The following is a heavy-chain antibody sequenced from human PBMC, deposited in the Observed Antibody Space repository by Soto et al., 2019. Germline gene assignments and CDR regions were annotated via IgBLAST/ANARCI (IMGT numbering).Heavy chain of an antibody. CDR2: INPKSGDT. Sequence: QVQLVQSGAEVKKPGASVKVSCKTSGYTFSDFYIHWVRLAPGQGLEWMGWINPKSGDTNYAQNFQGWVSMTRDTSISAAYMELSRLTSDDTAVFYCATSRGFGYGTEVYYLDYWGQGTLVTVSP. V-gene: IGHV1-2*04. CDR1: GYTFSDFY. D-gene: IGHD2-8*02. CDR3: ATSRGFGYGTEVYYLDY. J-gene: IGHJ4*02.